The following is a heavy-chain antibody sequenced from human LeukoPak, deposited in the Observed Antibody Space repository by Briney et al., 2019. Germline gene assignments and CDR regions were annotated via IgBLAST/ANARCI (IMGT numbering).Heavy chain of an antibody. J-gene: IGHJ6*03. V-gene: IGHV1-2*02. CDR2: INPNSGGT. D-gene: IGHD4-11*01. Sequence: ASVKVSCKASGYTFTGYYMHWVRQAPGQGLEWIGWINPNSGGTNYAQKFQGRVTMTRDTSISTAYMELRGLRSDDTAVYYCARGGLPIYYYYIDVWGKGTTVTVSS. CDR1: GYTFTGYY. CDR3: ARGGLPIYYYYIDV.